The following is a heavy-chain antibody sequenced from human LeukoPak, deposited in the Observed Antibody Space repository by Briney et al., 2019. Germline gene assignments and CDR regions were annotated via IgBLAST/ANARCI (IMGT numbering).Heavy chain of an antibody. CDR2: LYHTDSA. J-gene: IGHJ6*03. CDR3: ARQHDSYYYYYIDV. V-gene: IGHV4-38-2*01. CDR1: GSSISNGHY. Sequence: SETLSLTCAVSGSSISNGHYWVWIRQPPGRGLEWIGSLYHTDSAYYNTSLRSRVSMSVDTSKNQFSLTLNFVTAADSAVYYCARQHDSYYYYYIDVWGSGARVTVSS.